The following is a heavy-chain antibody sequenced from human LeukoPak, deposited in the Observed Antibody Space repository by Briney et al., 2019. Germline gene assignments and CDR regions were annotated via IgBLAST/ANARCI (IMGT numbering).Heavy chain of an antibody. CDR1: AGSVTANF. Sequence: SQTLSPTCPVAAGSVTANFCSWIRQPPRKGLGWIGYIGYTGTSDYSRSLKSRVTMSVDTSKAQFSLHLSAVTAADTAVYYCAKGSGYFPAWGQGILVTVS. J-gene: IGHJ1*01. D-gene: IGHD3-10*01. V-gene: IGHV4-59*02. CDR3: AKGSGYFPA. CDR2: IGYTGTS.